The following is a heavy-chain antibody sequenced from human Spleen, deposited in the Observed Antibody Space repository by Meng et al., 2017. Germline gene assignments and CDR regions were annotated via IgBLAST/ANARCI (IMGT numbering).Heavy chain of an antibody. CDR2: IFWDNDK. CDR1: GFSLSTSGVG. J-gene: IGHJ4*02. Sequence: SGPTLAKPTQTLTLTCPFSGFSLSTSGVGVGWIRQPPGKALEWLALIFWDNDKRYSPSLKSRLTITKDTSNNQVVLTMTNMDPVDTATYYCAHSSYIVGHFDYWGQGALVTVSS. CDR3: AHSSYIVGHFDY. D-gene: IGHD1-26*01. V-gene: IGHV2-5*02.